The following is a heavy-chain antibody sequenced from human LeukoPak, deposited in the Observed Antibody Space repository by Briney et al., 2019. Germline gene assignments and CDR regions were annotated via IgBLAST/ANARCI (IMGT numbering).Heavy chain of an antibody. V-gene: IGHV1-2*02. CDR3: ARGFSSWYLSPYYLEY. D-gene: IGHD6-13*01. CDR1: GYTFTGQY. J-gene: IGHJ4*02. CDR2: INPNSGGT. Sequence: ASVKVSCKASGYTFTGQYLHWVRQAPGQALEWMGWINPNSGGTNYAQKFQGRVTMTRDTSITTAYMELSRLRSDDTAVYYCARGFSSWYLSPYYLEYCGQGTPVTVSS.